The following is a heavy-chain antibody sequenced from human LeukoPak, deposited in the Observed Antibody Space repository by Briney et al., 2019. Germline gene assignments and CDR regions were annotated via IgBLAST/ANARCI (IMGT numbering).Heavy chain of an antibody. D-gene: IGHD6-13*01. J-gene: IGHJ4*02. V-gene: IGHV3-23*01. Sequence: GGSLRLSCAASGFTFSSYAMNWVRQPPGKGLEWVSVISGSGVNTYYADSVTGRFTISRDNSKNTLYLQMNSLRAEDTAVYYCAKSFGPVIAAAGTGADWGQGILVTVSS. CDR2: ISGSGVNT. CDR1: GFTFSSYA. CDR3: AKSFGPVIAAAGTGAD.